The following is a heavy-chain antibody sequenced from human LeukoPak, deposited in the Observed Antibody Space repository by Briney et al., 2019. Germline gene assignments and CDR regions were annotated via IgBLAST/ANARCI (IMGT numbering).Heavy chain of an antibody. CDR2: ISGSGGST. Sequence: GGSLRLSCAASGFTFSSYAMSWVRQAPGKGLEWVSAISGSGGSTYYADSVKGRFTISRDNSKNTLYLQMNSLRAEDTAVYYCAKTAGVVIVVVLHDAFDIWGQGTMVTVSS. CDR1: GFTFSSYA. J-gene: IGHJ3*02. D-gene: IGHD3-22*01. V-gene: IGHV3-23*01. CDR3: AKTAGVVIVVVLHDAFDI.